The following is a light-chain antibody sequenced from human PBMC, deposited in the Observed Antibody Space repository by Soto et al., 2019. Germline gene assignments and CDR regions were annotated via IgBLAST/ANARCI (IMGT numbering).Light chain of an antibody. CDR3: QHYNSYSEA. Sequence: EIVMTQSPATLSVSPGEGATLSCRASQSVSSKLAWYQQKPGQAPRLLIYGASTRATGIPARFSGSGSGTEFTLIISSLQSEDSATYYCQHYNSYSEAFGRGTKVELK. CDR1: QSVSSK. V-gene: IGKV3-15*01. CDR2: GAS. J-gene: IGKJ1*01.